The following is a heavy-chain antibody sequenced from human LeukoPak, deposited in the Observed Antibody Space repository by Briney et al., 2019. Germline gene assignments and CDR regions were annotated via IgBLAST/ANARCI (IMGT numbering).Heavy chain of an antibody. Sequence: SETLSLTCTVSGGSISSSSYSWGWIRQPPGKGLEWIGSIYYSGSTYYNPSLKSRVTISVDTSKNQFSLKLSSVTAADTAVYYCARGGPESRISFDYWGQGTLVTVSS. CDR2: IYYSGST. V-gene: IGHV4-39*01. J-gene: IGHJ4*02. D-gene: IGHD3-16*01. CDR1: GGSISSSSYS. CDR3: ARGGPESRISFDY.